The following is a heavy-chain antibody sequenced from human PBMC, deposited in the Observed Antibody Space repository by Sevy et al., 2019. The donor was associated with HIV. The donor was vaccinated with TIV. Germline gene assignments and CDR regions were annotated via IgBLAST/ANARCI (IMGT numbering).Heavy chain of an antibody. J-gene: IGHJ3*02. Sequence: GESLKISCKGSGYRFTNYWIGWVRQMPGKGLEWMGSIYPGDSETTYSPSFKGQVTISADNSITTAYLQWSSLKASDSVMYYCARPRVYGDGAFDIWGQGTMVTVSS. CDR3: ARPRVYGDGAFDI. D-gene: IGHD4-17*01. CDR1: GYRFTNYW. V-gene: IGHV5-51*01. CDR2: IYPGDSET.